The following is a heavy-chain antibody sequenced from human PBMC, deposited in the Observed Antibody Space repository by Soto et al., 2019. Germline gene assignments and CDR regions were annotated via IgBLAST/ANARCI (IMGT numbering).Heavy chain of an antibody. Sequence: SETLSLTCAVYGGPFSGYYWSWIRQPPGKGLEWIGEINHRGSTNYNPSLKSRVTISVDTSKNQFSLILSSVTAADAALYYCARGVYNTIFVVVSRDYWAQGTLVTVSS. V-gene: IGHV4-34*01. CDR1: GGPFSGYY. CDR2: INHRGST. CDR3: ARGVYNTIFVVVSRDY. J-gene: IGHJ4*02. D-gene: IGHD3-3*01.